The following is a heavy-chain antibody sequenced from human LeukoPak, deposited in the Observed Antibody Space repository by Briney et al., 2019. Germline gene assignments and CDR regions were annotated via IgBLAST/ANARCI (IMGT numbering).Heavy chain of an antibody. Sequence: PGGSLRLSCAASGFTFSNYWMSWVRQAPGKGLEWGGNIQEDGSAQYYVDSVKGRFTISRDNAKNSLYLQMNSLRVDDTAVYYCARVAYGDRYWGQGTLVTVSS. CDR3: ARVAYGDRY. V-gene: IGHV3-7*01. CDR2: IQEDGSAQ. J-gene: IGHJ4*02. CDR1: GFTFSNYW. D-gene: IGHD4-17*01.